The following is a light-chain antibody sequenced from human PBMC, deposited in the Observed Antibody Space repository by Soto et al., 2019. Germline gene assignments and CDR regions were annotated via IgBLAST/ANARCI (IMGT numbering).Light chain of an antibody. J-gene: IGKJ5*01. Sequence: EIVLTQSPGILSLSPGERATLSCRASQSVSNDFLAWYQQKPGHAPRLLIDDSFNKATGTPDRFSGSGSGTYFTLTISRLEPEDSAVYYCQQYGSFITFGQGTRLEI. CDR1: QSVSNDF. V-gene: IGKV3-20*01. CDR3: QQYGSFIT. CDR2: DSF.